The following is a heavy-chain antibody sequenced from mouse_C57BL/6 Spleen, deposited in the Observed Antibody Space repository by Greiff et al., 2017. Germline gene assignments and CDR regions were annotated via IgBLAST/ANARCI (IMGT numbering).Heavy chain of an antibody. CDR3: TRASTTVVAGAMDY. CDR1: GYTFTSYW. D-gene: IGHD1-1*01. V-gene: IGHV1-69*01. J-gene: IGHJ4*01. CDR2: IDPSDSYT. Sequence: QVQLQQPGAELVMPGASVKLSCKASGYTFTSYWMHWVKQRPGQGLEWIGEIDPSDSYTNYNQKFKGKSTLTVDKSSSTAYMQLSSLTSEDSAVYYCTRASTTVVAGAMDYWGQGTSVTVSS.